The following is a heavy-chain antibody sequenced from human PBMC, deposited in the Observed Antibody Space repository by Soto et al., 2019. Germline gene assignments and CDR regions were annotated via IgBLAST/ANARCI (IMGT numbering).Heavy chain of an antibody. D-gene: IGHD2-21*01. CDR2: IYYSGDT. Sequence: QVQLQESGPGLVKPSQTLSLTCTVSGGSISSGDYYWSWIRQPPGKGLEWIGYIYYSGDTYYNPSLKSRVTISVDTSNSQFSLKLSSVTAADTAVYYCARGVGAYSVGVRVDYWGQGTLVTVSS. J-gene: IGHJ4*02. CDR3: ARGVGAYSVGVRVDY. V-gene: IGHV4-30-4*01. CDR1: GGSISSGDYY.